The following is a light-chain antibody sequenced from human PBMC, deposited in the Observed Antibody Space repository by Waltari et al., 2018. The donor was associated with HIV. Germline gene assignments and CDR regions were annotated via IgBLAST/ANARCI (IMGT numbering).Light chain of an antibody. CDR2: GVS. CDR1: TSDIGIFDS. Sequence: QSALTQPASVSGSPGQSITIPCAGTTSDIGIFDSVSWYQQHPGRAPQLMIFGVSSRPSGVSSRFAGSKSGNTASLTISGLQAEDEANYYCGSCTAIHTLIFGGGTKLTVL. CDR3: GSCTAIHTLI. J-gene: IGLJ2*01. V-gene: IGLV2-14*01.